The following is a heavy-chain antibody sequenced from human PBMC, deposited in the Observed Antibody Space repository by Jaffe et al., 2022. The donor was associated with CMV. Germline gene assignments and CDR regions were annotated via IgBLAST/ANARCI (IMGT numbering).Heavy chain of an antibody. Sequence: EVQLVESGGGLVQPGRSLRLSCAASGFTFDDYAMHWVRQAPGKGLEWVSGISWNSGSIGYADSVKGRFTISRDNAKNSLYLQMNSLRAEDTALYYCAKMGAAAYYFDYWGQGTLVTVSS. CDR1: GFTFDDYA. CDR3: AKMGAAAYYFDY. D-gene: IGHD2-2*01. V-gene: IGHV3-9*01. CDR2: ISWNSGSI. J-gene: IGHJ4*02.